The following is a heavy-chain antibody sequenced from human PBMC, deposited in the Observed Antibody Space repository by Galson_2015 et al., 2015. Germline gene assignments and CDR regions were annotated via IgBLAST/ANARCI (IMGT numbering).Heavy chain of an antibody. CDR2: IWYDGSNK. J-gene: IGHJ4*02. CDR3: ARDESMSAAGTDY. CDR1: GLTFSSYG. Sequence: SLRLSCAASGLTFSSYGMHWVRQAPGKGLEWVAVIWYDGSNKYYTDSVEGRFTISRDNSKKTLYLQMNSLRAEDTAVYYCARDESMSAAGTDYWGQGTLVTVSS. V-gene: IGHV3-33*01. D-gene: IGHD6-13*01.